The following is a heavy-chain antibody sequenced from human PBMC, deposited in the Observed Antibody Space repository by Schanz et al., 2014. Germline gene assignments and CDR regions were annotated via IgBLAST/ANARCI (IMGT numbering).Heavy chain of an antibody. D-gene: IGHD6-13*01. CDR3: AKSQGSSFDS. CDR1: GFTFSSYA. J-gene: IGHJ4*02. Sequence: EVQLLESGGGLVQPGGSLRLSCAASGFTFSSYAMSWVRQAPGKGLEWVSAISGSGGSTYYADSAKGRFTISRDNSKSTLYVEMNSLRVEDTAVYYCAKSQGSSFDSWGQGTLVTVSS. V-gene: IGHV3-23*01. CDR2: ISGSGGST.